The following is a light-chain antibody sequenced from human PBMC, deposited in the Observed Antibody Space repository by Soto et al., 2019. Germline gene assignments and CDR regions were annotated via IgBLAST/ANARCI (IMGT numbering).Light chain of an antibody. Sequence: EIVLTQSPGTLSLSPGERATLSCRTSQSVSSSHLVWYQQKPGQPPRLLIYGASSRATDISDRVSGSGSGTDFTLTISTLEPEDFAVYYCQQCCISPPTFGQGTKVEIK. V-gene: IGKV3-20*01. CDR1: QSVSSSH. J-gene: IGKJ1*01. CDR2: GAS. CDR3: QQCCISPPT.